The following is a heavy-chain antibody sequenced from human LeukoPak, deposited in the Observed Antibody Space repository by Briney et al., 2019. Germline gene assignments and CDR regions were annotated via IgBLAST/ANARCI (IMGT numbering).Heavy chain of an antibody. CDR3: ARDGGNRHGY. CDR2: ITSSSHYI. CDR1: GFAFNDYN. D-gene: IGHD1/OR15-1a*01. Sequence: GGSLRLSCAASGFAFNDYNMNWVRQVPGKGLEWISSITSSSHYIYYGDSVKGRFTIFRDNSKNTVYLQMNSLRAEDTAMYYCARDGGNRHGYWGQGTLVTVSS. J-gene: IGHJ4*02. V-gene: IGHV3-21*04.